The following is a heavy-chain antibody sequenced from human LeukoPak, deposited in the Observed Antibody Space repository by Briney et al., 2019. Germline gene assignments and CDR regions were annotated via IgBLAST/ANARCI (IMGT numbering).Heavy chain of an antibody. Sequence: ASVKVSCKASGGTFSSYAISWVRQAPGQGLEWMGGIIPIFGTANYAQKFQGRVTITTDESTSTAYMELSNLRSEDTAVYYCARGRALRKWFDPWGQGTLVTVSS. CDR1: GGTFSSYA. J-gene: IGHJ5*02. V-gene: IGHV1-69*05. CDR3: ARGRALRKWFDP. CDR2: IIPIFGTA.